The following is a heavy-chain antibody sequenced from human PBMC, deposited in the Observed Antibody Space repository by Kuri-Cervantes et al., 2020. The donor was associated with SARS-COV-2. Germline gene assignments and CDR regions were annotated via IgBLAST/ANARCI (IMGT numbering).Heavy chain of an antibody. V-gene: IGHV4-59*08. Sequence: SETLSLTCTVSGGSISSYYWSWIRQPPGKGLEWIGYIYYSGSTNYNPPLKSRVTISVDTSKNQFSLKLSSVTAADTAVYYCARVGRAGPFDYWGQGTLVTVSS. CDR3: ARVGRAGPFDY. J-gene: IGHJ4*02. D-gene: IGHD6-13*01. CDR1: GGSISSYY. CDR2: IYYSGST.